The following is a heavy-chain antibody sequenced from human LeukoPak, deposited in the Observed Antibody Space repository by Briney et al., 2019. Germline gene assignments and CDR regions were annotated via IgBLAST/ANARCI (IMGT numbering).Heavy chain of an antibody. CDR2: ISYDGSRK. Sequence: LGGSLRLSCATSGFTFSNFAMHWVRLAPGKGLHWVSFISYDGSRKYYADSVKGRFTISRDSSNNTVYLDMNSLGPEDTAVYFCARDHSYGYAYSFDFWGRGNLVTVSS. CDR3: ARDHSYGYAYSFDF. D-gene: IGHD5-18*01. V-gene: IGHV3-30*02. CDR1: GFTFSNFA. J-gene: IGHJ4*02.